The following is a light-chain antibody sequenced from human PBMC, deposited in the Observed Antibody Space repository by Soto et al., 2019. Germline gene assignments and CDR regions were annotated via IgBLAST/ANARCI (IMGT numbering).Light chain of an antibody. CDR3: QLYNSFAWT. Sequence: DIQITQSPATLSASVGDSVTISCRASQNINTWLAWYHQKPGMAPKLLISDAYTLESGVPSRFSGSGSGPEITLTISSLQPDDFGTYYCQLYNSFAWTFGQGTKVDIK. J-gene: IGKJ1*01. CDR2: DAY. V-gene: IGKV1-5*01. CDR1: QNINTW.